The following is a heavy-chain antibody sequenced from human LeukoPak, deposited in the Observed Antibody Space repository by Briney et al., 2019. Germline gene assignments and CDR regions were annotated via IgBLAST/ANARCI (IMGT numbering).Heavy chain of an antibody. CDR3: VREDGSGSYYKYYYYGMDV. CDR1: GYTFTSYY. J-gene: IGHJ6*02. Sequence: ASVKVSCKASGYTFTSYYMHWVRQAPGQGLEWMGIINPSGGSTSYAQKFQGRVTMTRDTSTSTVYMELSSLRSEDTAVYYCVREDGSGSYYKYYYYGMDVWGQGTTVTVSS. V-gene: IGHV1-46*01. CDR2: INPSGGST. D-gene: IGHD3-10*01.